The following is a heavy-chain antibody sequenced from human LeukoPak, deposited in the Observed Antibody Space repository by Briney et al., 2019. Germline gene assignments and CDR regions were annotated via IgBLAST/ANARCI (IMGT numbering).Heavy chain of an antibody. CDR3: ARDRLGISSYFDY. J-gene: IGHJ4*02. CDR1: NCTFVDYP. Sequence: GASVKVSCKTSNCTFVDYPIVWVRQAPGQGLEWLGWVSPYNGDTKYAQSRQGRLTMTTDTSTSPAYMELRSLTSDDTAVYYCARDRLGISSYFDYWGQGTLVTVSS. CDR2: VSPYNGDT. D-gene: IGHD7-27*01. V-gene: IGHV1-18*01.